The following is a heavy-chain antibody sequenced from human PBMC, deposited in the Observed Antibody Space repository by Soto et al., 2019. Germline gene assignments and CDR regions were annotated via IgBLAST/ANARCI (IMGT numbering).Heavy chain of an antibody. V-gene: IGHV1-69*01. CDR3: ATSVGIAPTGEDGMDV. Sequence: QVQLVQSGAEVKKTGSSVMVCCKASGGTFSIYGFSWVRQAPGQGPEWIGGIIPILTTPNYAQKFHGRVTIVADESTTTVYMELSSLKSEDTAVYYFATSVGIAPTGEDGMDVWGQGTSVTVSS. J-gene: IGHJ6*02. CDR1: GGTFSIYG. CDR2: IIPILTTP. D-gene: IGHD2-8*02.